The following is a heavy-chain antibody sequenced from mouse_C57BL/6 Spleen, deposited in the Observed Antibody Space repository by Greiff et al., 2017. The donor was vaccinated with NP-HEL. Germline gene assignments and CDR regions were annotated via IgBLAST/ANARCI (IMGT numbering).Heavy chain of an antibody. D-gene: IGHD1-1*01. Sequence: EVKLMESGAELVRPGASVKLSCTASGFNIKDDYMHWVKQRPEQGLEWIGWIDPENGDTEYASKFQGKATITADTSSNTAYLQLSSLTSEDTAVYYCTPIYGSSSAYWGQGTLVTVSA. V-gene: IGHV14-4*01. CDR2: IDPENGDT. CDR1: GFNIKDDY. J-gene: IGHJ3*01. CDR3: TPIYGSSSAY.